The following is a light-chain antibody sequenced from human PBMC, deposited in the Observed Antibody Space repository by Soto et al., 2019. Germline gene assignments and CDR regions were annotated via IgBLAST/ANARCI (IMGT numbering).Light chain of an antibody. J-gene: IGKJ1*01. CDR1: QSVSSNY. CDR2: GAS. CDR3: QQYGSSPWT. V-gene: IGKV3-20*01. Sequence: EIVLTQSPGTLSLSPGERATLSCRASQSVSSNYLAWYQQQPGQAPRPLIYGASSWATGIPDRFSGRGAGTDCPLTISRVEPEDLAVYYCQQYGSSPWTFGQGTKVEIK.